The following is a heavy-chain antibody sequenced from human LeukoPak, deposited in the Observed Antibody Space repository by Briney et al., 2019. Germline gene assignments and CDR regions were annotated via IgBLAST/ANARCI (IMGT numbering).Heavy chain of an antibody. J-gene: IGHJ4*01. CDR1: GYSFSTHW. V-gene: IGHV5-51*01. Sequence: GESLKISCKGSGYSFSTHWIGWVRQMPGKGLEWLGIIYAGDFDTRYSPSFQGQVTISVDRSINTAYLQWNSLKASDTAIYYCARGGDDEVQPNDVIEIWGQGTLVTVSS. CDR2: IYAGDFDT. CDR3: ARGGDDEVQPNDVIEI. D-gene: IGHD1-1*01.